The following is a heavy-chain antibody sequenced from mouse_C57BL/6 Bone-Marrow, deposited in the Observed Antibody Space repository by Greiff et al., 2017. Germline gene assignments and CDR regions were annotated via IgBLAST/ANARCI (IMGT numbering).Heavy chain of an antibody. J-gene: IGHJ4*01. CDR1: GYTFTSYW. V-gene: IGHV1-59*01. CDR2: IDPSDSYT. CDR3: ARLWSYYAIDD. Sequence: QVQLQQPGAELVRPGTSVKLSCKASGYTFTSYWMHWVKQRPGQGLEWIGVIDPSDSYTNYNQKFKGKATLTVDTSSSTAYMQLSSLTSEDSAVYYCARLWSYYAIDDWGQGTSVTVSS.